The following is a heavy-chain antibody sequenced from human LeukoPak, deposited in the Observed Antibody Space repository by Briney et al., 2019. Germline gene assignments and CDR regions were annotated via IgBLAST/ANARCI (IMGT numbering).Heavy chain of an antibody. CDR2: IYYRGNT. CDR3: AGHYYGSGSYTQDAFDI. V-gene: IGHV4-59*08. J-gene: IGHJ3*02. Sequence: SETLSLTCTVSGGSISSYYWSWIRQPPGKGLQWIGYIYYRGNTNYNPSLKSRVTISVDTSKNQFSLKMSSVTAADTAVYYCAGHYYGSGSYTQDAFDIWGQETMVTVSS. CDR1: GGSISSYY. D-gene: IGHD3-10*01.